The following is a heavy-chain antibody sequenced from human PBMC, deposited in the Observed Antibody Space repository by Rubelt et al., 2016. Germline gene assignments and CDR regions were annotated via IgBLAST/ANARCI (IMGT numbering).Heavy chain of an antibody. CDR2: IRYDGSNK. CDR1: GFTFSSYG. V-gene: IGHV3-30*02. Sequence: QVQLVESGGGVVQPGGSLRLSCAASGFTFSSYGMHWVRQAPGKGLEWVAFIRYDGSNKYYADSVKGRFTISRDNSKNTLYLQMNSLRAEDTAVYYCANLLLLAWVAANDAFDIWGQGTMVTVSS. D-gene: IGHD2-15*01. CDR3: ANLLLLAWVAANDAFDI. J-gene: IGHJ3*02.